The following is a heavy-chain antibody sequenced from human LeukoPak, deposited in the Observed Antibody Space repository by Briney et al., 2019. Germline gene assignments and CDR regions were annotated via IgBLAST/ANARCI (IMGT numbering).Heavy chain of an antibody. CDR1: GFTFSSYW. Sequence: GGSLRLSCAASGFTFSSYWMHWVRHTPGKGLVWVSRIKGDGSSTSYADSVKGRFTISRNNAKNTLYLQMNSLRAEDTAVYYCARDGYSFGHDFDYWGQGTLVTVSS. V-gene: IGHV3-74*01. J-gene: IGHJ4*02. CDR3: ARDGYSFGHDFDY. CDR2: IKGDGSST. D-gene: IGHD5-18*01.